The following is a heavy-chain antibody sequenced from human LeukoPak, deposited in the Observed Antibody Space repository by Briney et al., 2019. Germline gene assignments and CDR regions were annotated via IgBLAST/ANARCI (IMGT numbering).Heavy chain of an antibody. V-gene: IGHV1-18*01. J-gene: IGHJ4*02. CDR1: GYTFTSYG. CDR2: ISAYNGNT. CDR3: ARGIDYYDGSGYTPFNFDY. Sequence: ASVKVSCKASGYTFTSYGISWVRQAPGQGLEWMGWISAYNGNTNYAQKLQGRVTMTTDTSTSTAYMGLRSLRSDDTAVYYCARGIDYYDGSGYTPFNFDYWGQGTLVTVSS. D-gene: IGHD3-22*01.